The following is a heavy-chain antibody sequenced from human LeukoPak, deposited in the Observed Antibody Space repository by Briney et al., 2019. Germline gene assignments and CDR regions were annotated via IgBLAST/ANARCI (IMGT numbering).Heavy chain of an antibody. CDR1: GYSISSGYY. Sequence: PSETLSHTCTVSGYSISSGYYWGWIRQPPGKGLEWIGSIYHSGSTNYNPSLKSRVTISVDTSKNQFSLKLSSVTAADTAVYYCARGRGSHTFDYWGQGTLVTVSS. D-gene: IGHD1-26*01. J-gene: IGHJ4*02. CDR2: IYHSGST. V-gene: IGHV4-38-2*02. CDR3: ARGRGSHTFDY.